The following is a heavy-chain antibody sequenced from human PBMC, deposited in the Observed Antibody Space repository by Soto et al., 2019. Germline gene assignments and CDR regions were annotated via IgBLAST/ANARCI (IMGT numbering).Heavy chain of an antibody. V-gene: IGHV3-48*01. CDR1: GFTFSSYS. D-gene: IGHD2-2*01. CDR2: ISSSSSTI. J-gene: IGHJ4*02. Sequence: PGGSLRLSCAASGFTFSSYSMNWVRQAPGKGLEWVSYISSSSSTIYYADSVKGRFTFSRDNAKNSLYLQMNSLRAEDTAVYYCARVGTPAGDYWGQGTLVTVSS. CDR3: ARVGTPAGDY.